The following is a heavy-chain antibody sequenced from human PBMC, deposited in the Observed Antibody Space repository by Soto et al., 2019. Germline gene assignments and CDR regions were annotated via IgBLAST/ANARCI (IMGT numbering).Heavy chain of an antibody. Sequence: ASVKVSCKASGYTFTSYYMHWVRQAPGQGLEWMGIINPSGGSTSYAQKFQGRVTMTRDTSTSTVYMELSSLRSEDTAVYYCARAATSGSYLTSFDPWGQGTLVTVSS. CDR3: ARAATSGSYLTSFDP. CDR2: INPSGGST. D-gene: IGHD1-26*01. CDR1: GYTFTSYY. J-gene: IGHJ5*02. V-gene: IGHV1-46*03.